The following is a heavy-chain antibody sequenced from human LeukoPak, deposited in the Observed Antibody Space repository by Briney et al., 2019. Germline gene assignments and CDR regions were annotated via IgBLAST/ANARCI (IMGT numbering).Heavy chain of an antibody. CDR1: GFTFSSYA. J-gene: IGHJ4*02. V-gene: IGHV3-30-3*01. Sequence: GRSLRLSCAASGFTFSSYAMHWVRQAPGKGLEWVAVISYDGSNKYYADSVKGRFTISRDNSKNTLYLQMNSLRAEDTAVYYCARDIEGSEGGFDYWGQGPLVTVSS. D-gene: IGHD3-16*01. CDR2: ISYDGSNK. CDR3: ARDIEGSEGGFDY.